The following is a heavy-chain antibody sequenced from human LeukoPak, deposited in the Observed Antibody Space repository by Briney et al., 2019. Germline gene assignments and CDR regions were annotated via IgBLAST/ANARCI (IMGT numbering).Heavy chain of an antibody. D-gene: IGHD2-15*01. CDR3: ARAYCSGGSCYLRGRYNWFDP. J-gene: IGHJ5*02. Sequence: SETLSLTCTVSGGSISSSSYYWGWIRQPQGKGLEWIGSIYYSGSTYYNPSLKSRVTISVDTSKNQFSLKLSSVTAADTAVYYCARAYCSGGSCYLRGRYNWFDPWGQGTLVTVSS. CDR1: GGSISSSSYY. CDR2: IYYSGST. V-gene: IGHV4-39*01.